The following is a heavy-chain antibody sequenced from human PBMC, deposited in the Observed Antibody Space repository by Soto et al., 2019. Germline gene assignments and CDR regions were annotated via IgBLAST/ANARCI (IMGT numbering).Heavy chain of an antibody. J-gene: IGHJ6*02. CDR1: GGTFSSYA. CDR3: AGLRIFGVVITPYYYYGMDV. V-gene: IGHV1-69*13. D-gene: IGHD3-3*01. CDR2: IIPIFGTA. Sequence: SVKVSCKASGGTFSSYAISWVLQAPGQGLEWMGGIIPIFGTANYAQKFQGRVTITADESTSTAYMELSSLRSEDTAVYYCAGLRIFGVVITPYYYYGMDVWGQGXTVTVYS.